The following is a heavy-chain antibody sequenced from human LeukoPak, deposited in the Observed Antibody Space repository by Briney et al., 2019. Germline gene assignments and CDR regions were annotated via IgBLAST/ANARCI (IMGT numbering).Heavy chain of an antibody. V-gene: IGHV4-34*01. CDR1: GGSFSGYY. D-gene: IGHD1-1*01. J-gene: IGHJ6*03. CDR3: ARAGGYRGYMDV. Sequence: SETLSLTCAVYGGSFSGYYWSWIRQPPGKGLEWIGEINHSGSTNYNPSLKSRVTISVDTSKNQFSLKLSSVTAADTAVYYCARAGGYRGYMDVWGKGTTVTISS. CDR2: INHSGST.